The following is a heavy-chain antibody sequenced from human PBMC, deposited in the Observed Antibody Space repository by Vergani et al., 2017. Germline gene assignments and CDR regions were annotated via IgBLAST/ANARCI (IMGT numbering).Heavy chain of an antibody. CDR1: GDSMNTYY. Sequence: QVQLQESGPGLVKPSETLSLTCSVSGDSMNTYYWNWIRQPPGKTLEWIGYIYYTGLTKYNPSFKSRVTTSVDTSKNQFSLKLSSVTAADTAVYYCARGYYRYHDGTGYWEFDYWGQGTLVTVSS. CDR2: IYYTGLT. D-gene: IGHD3-22*01. V-gene: IGHV4-59*01. J-gene: IGHJ4*02. CDR3: ARGYYRYHDGTGYWEFDY.